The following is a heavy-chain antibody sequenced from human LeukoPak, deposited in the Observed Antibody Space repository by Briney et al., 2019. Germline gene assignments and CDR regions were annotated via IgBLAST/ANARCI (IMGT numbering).Heavy chain of an antibody. J-gene: IGHJ4*02. CDR3: ARGDRDQRSRFDY. CDR1: GYTFTVYY. Sequence: GASVKLSCKASGYTFTVYYMRWVRQAPGQGLGWMGIINPSGGSTRYAQKFQGRVTMTRDTSTSTGYMELSSLRSEDTAVYYCARGDRDQRSRFDYWGQGTLVTVSS. CDR2: INPSGGST. D-gene: IGHD1-14*01. V-gene: IGHV1-46*01.